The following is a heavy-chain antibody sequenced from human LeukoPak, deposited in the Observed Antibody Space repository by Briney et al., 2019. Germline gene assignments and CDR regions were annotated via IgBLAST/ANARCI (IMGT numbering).Heavy chain of an antibody. V-gene: IGHV4-34*01. Sequence: SETLSLTCAVYGGSFSGYYWSWIRQPPGKGLEGIGEINHSGSTNYNPSLKSRVTISVDTSKNQFSLKLSSVTAADTAVYYCARGSYGYSSSWYRGYNWFDPWGQGTLVTVSS. CDR2: INHSGST. CDR3: ARGSYGYSSSWYRGYNWFDP. J-gene: IGHJ5*02. D-gene: IGHD6-13*01. CDR1: GGSFSGYY.